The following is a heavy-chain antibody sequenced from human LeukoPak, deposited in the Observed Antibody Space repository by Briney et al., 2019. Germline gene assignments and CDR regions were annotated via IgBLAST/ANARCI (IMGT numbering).Heavy chain of an antibody. CDR3: AREGRLYYYYYYGMDV. V-gene: IGHV1-8*01. CDR1: GYTFTSYD. Sequence: AASVKVSCQASGYTFTSYDINWVRQATGQGLEWMGWMNPNSGNTGYAQKFQGRVTMTRNTSISTAYMELSSLRSEDTAVYYCAREGRLYYYYYYGMDVWGQGTTVTVSS. CDR2: MNPNSGNT. D-gene: IGHD3-16*02. J-gene: IGHJ6*02.